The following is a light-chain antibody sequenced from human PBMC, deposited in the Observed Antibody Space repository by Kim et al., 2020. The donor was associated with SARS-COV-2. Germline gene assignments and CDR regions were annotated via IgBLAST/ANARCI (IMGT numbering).Light chain of an antibody. J-gene: IGKJ2*01. CDR1: QGLSSY. CDR2: AAS. Sequence: DIQLTQSPSFLSTSVGDRVTITCRASQGLSSYLAWYQQKSGKHPKLLISAASALQSGVPSRFSGSGFGTEFTLTITSLHPDDFATYYCQQLKFYPPTFGQGTKLEI. V-gene: IGKV1-9*01. CDR3: QQLKFYPPT.